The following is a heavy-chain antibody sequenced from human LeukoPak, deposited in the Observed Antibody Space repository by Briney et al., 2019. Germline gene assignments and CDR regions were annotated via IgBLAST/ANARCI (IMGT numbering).Heavy chain of an antibody. J-gene: IGHJ4*02. CDR2: ISGSGGGT. D-gene: IGHD5-18*01. CDR3: AKDKREYTYGAFDY. V-gene: IGHV3-23*01. Sequence: QPGGSLRLSCAASGFTFSSFAMNWVRQAPGKGLEWVSGISGSGGGTYYADSVKGRFTISRDNSKNTLYLQLNSLRAEDTAVYYCAKDKREYTYGAFDYWGQGTLVTVSS. CDR1: GFTFSSFA.